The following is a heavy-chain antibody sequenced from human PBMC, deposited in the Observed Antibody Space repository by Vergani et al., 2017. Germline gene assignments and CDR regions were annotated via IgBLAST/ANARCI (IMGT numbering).Heavy chain of an antibody. CDR3: ARDQGRCSTSCSPRWYFDL. Sequence: QVQLQESGPGLVKPSETLSLTCTVSGGSISSYYWSWIRQPPGKGLEWIGYIYYSGSTNYNPSLKSRVTISVETSKNQFSLKLSSVTAADTAVYYCARDQGRCSTSCSPRWYFDLWGRGTLVTVSS. J-gene: IGHJ2*01. D-gene: IGHD2-2*01. V-gene: IGHV4-59*01. CDR1: GGSISSYY. CDR2: IYYSGST.